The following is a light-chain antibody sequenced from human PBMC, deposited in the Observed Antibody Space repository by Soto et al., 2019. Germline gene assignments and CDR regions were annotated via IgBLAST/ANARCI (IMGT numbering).Light chain of an antibody. CDR3: QQRTNWPT. V-gene: IGKV3-11*01. Sequence: EIVLTQSPATLSLSPGERATLSCRASQSLSSSLAWYQHKPGQAPMLLIYDASTRVTGIPARFSGSGSGTDFTLPISSLEPEDFAVYYCQQRTNWPTFGQGTKVEIK. CDR1: QSLSSS. CDR2: DAS. J-gene: IGKJ1*01.